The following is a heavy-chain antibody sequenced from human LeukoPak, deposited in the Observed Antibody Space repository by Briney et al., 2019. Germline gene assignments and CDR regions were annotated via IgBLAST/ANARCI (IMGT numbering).Heavy chain of an antibody. V-gene: IGHV4-61*01. Sequence: SETLSLTCTISGGSVSSGTYYWSWIRQPPGEGLEWIGYIYYSESTNYNPSLKSRVTISVDTSKNQFSLELSSVTAADTAVYYCARVEWFGELSSFDIWGQGTMVTVSS. CDR1: GGSVSSGTYY. CDR2: IYYSEST. J-gene: IGHJ3*02. D-gene: IGHD3-10*01. CDR3: ARVEWFGELSSFDI.